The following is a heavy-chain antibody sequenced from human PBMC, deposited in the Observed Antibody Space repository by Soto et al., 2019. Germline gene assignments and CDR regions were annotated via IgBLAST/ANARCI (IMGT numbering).Heavy chain of an antibody. J-gene: IGHJ6*02. CDR3: AKDAKRTYGGKGVLYYYYGMDV. Sequence: GGSLRLSCAASGFTFSSYCMHWVRQAPGKGLEWVAVISYDGSNKYYADSVKGRFTISRDNSKNTLYLQMNSLRAEDTAVYYCAKDAKRTYGGKGVLYYYYGMDVWGQGTTVTVSS. CDR2: ISYDGSNK. D-gene: IGHD4-17*01. V-gene: IGHV3-30*18. CDR1: GFTFSSYC.